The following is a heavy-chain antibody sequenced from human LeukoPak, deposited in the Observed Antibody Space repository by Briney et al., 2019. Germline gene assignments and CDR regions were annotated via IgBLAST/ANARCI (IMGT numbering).Heavy chain of an antibody. J-gene: IGHJ1*01. CDR1: GGTFSSYA. CDR3: ARVARCGGDCYSGEYFQH. CDR2: IIPIFGTA. D-gene: IGHD2-21*01. Sequence: SVKVSCKASGGTFSSYAISWVRQAPGQGLEWMGRIIPIFGTANYAQKFQGRVTITTDESTSTAYMELSSLRSEDTAVYYCARVARCGGDCYSGEYFQHWGQGTLVTVSS. V-gene: IGHV1-69*05.